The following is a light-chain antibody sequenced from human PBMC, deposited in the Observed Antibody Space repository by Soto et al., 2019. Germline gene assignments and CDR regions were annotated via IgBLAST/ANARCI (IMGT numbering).Light chain of an antibody. CDR3: QSYDISLSGYV. V-gene: IGLV1-40*01. CDR2: LNN. J-gene: IGLJ1*01. CDR1: SSNIGAGYA. Sequence: QSVLTKPPSVSGAPGQRVTISCTGSSSNIGAGYAVHWYQQLPGAAPRLVIYLNNNRPSGVPDRISGSKSGTSASLAITGLQAEDEADYYCQSYDISLSGYVFGTGTKVTVL.